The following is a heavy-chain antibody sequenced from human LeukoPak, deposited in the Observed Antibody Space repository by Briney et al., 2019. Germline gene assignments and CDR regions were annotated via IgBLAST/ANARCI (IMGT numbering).Heavy chain of an antibody. V-gene: IGHV7-4-1*02. Sequence: ASVKVSCKASGYTFTSYAMNWVRQAPGQGLEWMGWINTNTGNPTYAQGFTGRFVFSLDTSVSTAYLQISSLKAEDTAVYYCARVTVYYYASGSHFDYWGQGTLVTVSS. CDR3: ARVTVYYYASGSHFDY. CDR2: INTNTGNP. J-gene: IGHJ4*02. D-gene: IGHD3-10*01. CDR1: GYTFTSYA.